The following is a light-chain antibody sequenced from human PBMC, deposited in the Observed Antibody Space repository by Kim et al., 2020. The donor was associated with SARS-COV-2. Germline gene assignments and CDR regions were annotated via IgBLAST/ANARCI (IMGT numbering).Light chain of an antibody. CDR1: SSDVGGYNY. J-gene: IGLJ3*02. V-gene: IGLV2-11*01. Sequence: QSALTQPRSVSGSPGQSVTISCTGTSSDVGGYNYVSWYQQHPGKAPKLMTYDVSKRPSGVPDRFSGSKSGNTASLTISGLQAEDEADYYCCSYAGSYTRVFGGGTQLTVL. CDR3: CSYAGSYTRV. CDR2: DVS.